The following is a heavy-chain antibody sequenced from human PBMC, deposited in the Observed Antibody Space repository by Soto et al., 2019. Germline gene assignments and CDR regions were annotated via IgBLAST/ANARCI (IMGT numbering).Heavy chain of an antibody. CDR2: IWYDGTNK. Sequence: PGGSLRLSCAASGFKFNSYSMHWVRQAPGKGLEWVAEIWYDGTNKYYADSVKGRFTISRDNSQNTLYLQMNSLRVEDTAVYYCARDREAASGGLYYGSGSLNFAYWGQGALVTVSS. D-gene: IGHD3-10*01. CDR3: ARDREAASGGLYYGSGSLNFAY. CDR1: GFKFNSYS. V-gene: IGHV3-33*08. J-gene: IGHJ4*02.